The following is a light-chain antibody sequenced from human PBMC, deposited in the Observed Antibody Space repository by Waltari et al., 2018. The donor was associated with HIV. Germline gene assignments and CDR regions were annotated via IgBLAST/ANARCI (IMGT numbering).Light chain of an antibody. CDR3: NSRDTTGHWF. CDR2: GKN. V-gene: IGLV3-19*01. CDR1: SVRTYY. Sequence: SSELAQDPAVSVALGQTVRITCQGDSVRTYYASRYQQKPGQAPVLVFYGKNNRPSGIPDRFSGASSGDTASLTITGAQAEDEADYYCNSRDTTGHWFFGGGTKVTVL. J-gene: IGLJ3*02.